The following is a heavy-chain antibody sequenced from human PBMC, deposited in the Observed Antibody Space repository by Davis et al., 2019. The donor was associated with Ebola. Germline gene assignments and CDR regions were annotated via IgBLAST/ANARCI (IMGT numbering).Heavy chain of an antibody. CDR1: GGSISSSNW. Sequence: SETLSLTCAVSGGSISSSNWWSWVRQPPGKGLEWIGEIYHSGSTNYNPSLKSRVTISVDTSKNQFSLKLSSVTAADTAVYYCAKPPNYYDFWSGYYTSWGQGTLVTVSS. V-gene: IGHV4-4*02. J-gene: IGHJ4*02. CDR3: AKPPNYYDFWSGYYTS. CDR2: IYHSGST. D-gene: IGHD3-3*01.